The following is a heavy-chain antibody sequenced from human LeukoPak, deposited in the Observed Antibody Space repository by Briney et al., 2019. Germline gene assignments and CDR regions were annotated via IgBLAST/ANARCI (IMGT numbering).Heavy chain of an antibody. J-gene: IGHJ4*02. Sequence: GGSLRLSCAASGFTFSSYWMSWVRQAPGKGLEWVSSICGTGSSTYYADSVRGRFTISRDNSKNTLYLHMNTLRAEDTAIYYCAKGTGGSCYSGIGYWGQGTLVPVSS. V-gene: IGHV3-23*01. CDR3: AKGTGGSCYSGIGY. D-gene: IGHD2-15*01. CDR1: GFTFSSYW. CDR2: ICGTGSST.